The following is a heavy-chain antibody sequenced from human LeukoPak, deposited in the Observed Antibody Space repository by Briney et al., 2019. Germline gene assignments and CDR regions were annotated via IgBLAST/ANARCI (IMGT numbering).Heavy chain of an antibody. Sequence: SETLSLTCTVSGGSISSGGYYWSWIRQHPGKGLEWIGYIYYSGSTYYNPSLKSRVTISVDTSKNQFSLKLSSVTAADTAVYYCASATSDYYGSGSYYKFPYYYGMDVWGKGTTVTVSS. J-gene: IGHJ6*04. V-gene: IGHV4-31*03. CDR2: IYYSGST. CDR3: ASATSDYYGSGSYYKFPYYYGMDV. CDR1: GGSISSGGYY. D-gene: IGHD3-10*01.